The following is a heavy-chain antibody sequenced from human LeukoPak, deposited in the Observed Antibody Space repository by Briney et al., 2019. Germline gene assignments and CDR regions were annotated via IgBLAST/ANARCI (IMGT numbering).Heavy chain of an antibody. D-gene: IGHD4-11*01. CDR2: IIPLFGTV. CDR3: ARDRGTTGSFYFDY. V-gene: IGHV1-69*13. CDR1: GGTFGTYG. J-gene: IGHJ4*02. Sequence: ASVKVSCKASGGTFGTYGVGWVRQAPGQGLEWMGGIIPLFGTVNYAQTFQGRVTITADESTSTVYLEVSSLRSEDTAVYYCARDRGTTGSFYFDYWGQGTLVTVSS.